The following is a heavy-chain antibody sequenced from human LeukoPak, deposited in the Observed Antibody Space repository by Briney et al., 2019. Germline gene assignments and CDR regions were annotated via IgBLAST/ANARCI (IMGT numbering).Heavy chain of an antibody. D-gene: IGHD5-24*01. CDR2: IIPVFGSA. V-gene: IGHV1-69*13. Sequence: ASVKVSCKASGGAFSSYAISWVRQAPGQGLEWMGGIIPVFGSANYAQKFQGRVTITADESTSTAYMELSSLRSEDTAVYYCGICRRWLQHYFDYWGQGTLVTVSS. CDR3: GICRRWLQHYFDY. J-gene: IGHJ4*02. CDR1: GGAFSSYA.